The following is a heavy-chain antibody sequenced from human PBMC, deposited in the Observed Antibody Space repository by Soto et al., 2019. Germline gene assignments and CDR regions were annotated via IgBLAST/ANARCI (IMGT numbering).Heavy chain of an antibody. D-gene: IGHD6-13*01. CDR1: GGTFSSYA. J-gene: IGHJ6*02. CDR2: IIPIFGTA. CDR3: ARGHGSSSSWPHINYYYGMDV. V-gene: IGHV1-69*13. Sequence: SVKVSCKASGGTFSSYAISWVRQAPGQGLEWMGGIIPIFGTANYAQKFQGRVTITADESTSTAYMELRSLRSDDTAVYYCARGHGSSSSWPHINYYYGMDVWGQGTTVTVSS.